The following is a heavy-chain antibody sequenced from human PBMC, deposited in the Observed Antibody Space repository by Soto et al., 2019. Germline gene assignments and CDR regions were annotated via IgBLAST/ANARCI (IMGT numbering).Heavy chain of an antibody. V-gene: IGHV2-5*02. CDR3: AHSLINWGDAFDI. Sequence: QITLKESGPTLVKPTQTLTLTCTFSGFSLSTSGVGVGWIRQPPGKALEWLALLYWDDDTRFSPSLKSRLTITTDIDKKQVVLKMTNMDPGDTGTYYGAHSLINWGDAFDIWGEGAMVTVSS. CDR1: GFSLSTSGVG. J-gene: IGHJ3*02. CDR2: LYWDDDT. D-gene: IGHD7-27*01.